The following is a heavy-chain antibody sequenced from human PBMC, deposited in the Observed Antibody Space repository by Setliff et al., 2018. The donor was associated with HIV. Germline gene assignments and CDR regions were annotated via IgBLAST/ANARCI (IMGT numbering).Heavy chain of an antibody. CDR2: IKVGSGNT. CDR1: GYSFTNHA. V-gene: IGHV1-3*01. J-gene: IGHJ5*02. D-gene: IGHD2-2*01. Sequence: ASVKVSCKASGYSFTNHAVHWVRQAPGQRLEWMGWIKVGSGNTQYSKEFQGRVTITRDTSATTAYMELSSLTSEDTAVYYCARDGCGGQSCYLYNWFDPWGQGTLVTVSS. CDR3: ARDGCGGQSCYLYNWFDP.